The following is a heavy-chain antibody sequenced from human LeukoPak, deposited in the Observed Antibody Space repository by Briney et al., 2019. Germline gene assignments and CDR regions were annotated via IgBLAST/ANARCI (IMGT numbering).Heavy chain of an antibody. V-gene: IGHV1-2*02. CDR1: GYTFTGYY. Sequence: ASVKVSCKASGYTFTGYYMHWVRQAPGQGLEWMGWINPNSGGTNYAQKFQGRVTMTRDTSVSTAYMELTRLRSDDTAVYYCARIESSGYYYFDYWGQGTLVTVSS. D-gene: IGHD3-22*01. J-gene: IGHJ4*02. CDR3: ARIESSGYYYFDY. CDR2: INPNSGGT.